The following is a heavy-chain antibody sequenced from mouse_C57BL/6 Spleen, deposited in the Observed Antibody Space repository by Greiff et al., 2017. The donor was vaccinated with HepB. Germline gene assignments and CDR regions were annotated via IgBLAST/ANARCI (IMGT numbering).Heavy chain of an antibody. D-gene: IGHD1-1*01. CDR1: GFTFSDYG. V-gene: IGHV5-17*01. CDR2: ISSGSSTI. CDR3: SRNPYYYGSRYAMDY. J-gene: IGHJ4*01. Sequence: EVKVEESGGGLVKPGGSLKLSCAASGFTFSDYGMHWVRQAPEKGLEWVAYISSGSSTIYYADTVKGRFTLSRDNAKNTLFLQMTSLRSEDTAMYYCSRNPYYYGSRYAMDYWGQGTSVTVSS.